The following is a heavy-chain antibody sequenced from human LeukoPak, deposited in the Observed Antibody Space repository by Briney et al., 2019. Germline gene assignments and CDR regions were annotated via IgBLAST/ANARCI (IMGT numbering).Heavy chain of an antibody. CDR3: ARDRKQLYCSSPSGSYYGMDV. V-gene: IGHV1-69*13. CDR2: IIPIFGTA. J-gene: IGHJ6*02. Sequence: SVKVSCKASGGTFSSYAISWVRQAPGQGLEWMGGIIPIFGTANYAQKFQGRVTITADESTSTAYMELSSLRSEDTAVYYCARDRKQLYCSSPSGSYYGMDVGGQGTTVPVSS. CDR1: GGTFSSYA. D-gene: IGHD2-2*01.